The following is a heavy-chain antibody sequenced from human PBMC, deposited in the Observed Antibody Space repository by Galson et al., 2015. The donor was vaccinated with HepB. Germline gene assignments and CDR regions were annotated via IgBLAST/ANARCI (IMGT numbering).Heavy chain of an antibody. Sequence: QSGAEVKKPGESLKISCKGSGYRFTNYWIAWVRQMPGKGLECMGIIYPGDSDTRYSPSFQGQVTISADKSITTAYLQWSSLKASDTAMYYCARSSDSGVPYYFTYWGQRTLVTVSS. CDR2: IYPGDSDT. J-gene: IGHJ4*02. CDR1: GYRFTNYW. D-gene: IGHD2-21*01. V-gene: IGHV5-51*01. CDR3: ARSSDSGVPYYFTY.